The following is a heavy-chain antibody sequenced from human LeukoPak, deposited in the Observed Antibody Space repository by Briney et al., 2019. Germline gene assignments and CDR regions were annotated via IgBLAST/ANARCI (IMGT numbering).Heavy chain of an antibody. CDR2: INPNSGGT. J-gene: IGHJ4*02. CDR1: GYTFTGYY. CDR3: ARVRTAVAGTRGYKYVDY. D-gene: IGHD6-19*01. V-gene: IGHV1-2*06. Sequence: ASVKVSCKASGYTFTGYYMHWVRQAPEQGLEWMGRINPNSGGTNYAQKFQGRVTMTRDTSISTAYMELSRLRSDDTAVYYCARVRTAVAGTRGYKYVDYWGQGTLVTVSS.